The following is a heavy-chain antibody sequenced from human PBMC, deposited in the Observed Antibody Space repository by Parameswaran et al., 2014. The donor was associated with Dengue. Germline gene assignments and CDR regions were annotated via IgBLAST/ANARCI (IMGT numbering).Heavy chain of an antibody. CDR2: FDPEDGET. Sequence: WVRQAPGQGLEWMGGFDPEDGETIYAQKFQGRVTMTEDTSTDTAYMELSSLRSEDTAVYYCARCNSRYYYYGMDVWGQGTTVTVSS. CDR3: ARCNSRYYYYGMDV. D-gene: IGHD4-23*01. V-gene: IGHV1-24*01. J-gene: IGHJ6*02.